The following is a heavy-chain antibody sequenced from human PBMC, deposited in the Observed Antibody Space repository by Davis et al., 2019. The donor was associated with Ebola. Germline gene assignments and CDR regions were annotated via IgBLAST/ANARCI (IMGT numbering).Heavy chain of an antibody. J-gene: IGHJ4*02. Sequence: ALVKVSCKASGYLFPSYGMFWVRQAPGQRLEWMGSLSAGNGDTEYSHKFQGRVTITADESTSTAYMELSSLRSEDTAVYYCARGYYGSGSYYGLFDYWGQGTLVTVSS. V-gene: IGHV1-3*01. D-gene: IGHD3-10*01. CDR1: GYLFPSYG. CDR2: LSAGNGDT. CDR3: ARGYYGSGSYYGLFDY.